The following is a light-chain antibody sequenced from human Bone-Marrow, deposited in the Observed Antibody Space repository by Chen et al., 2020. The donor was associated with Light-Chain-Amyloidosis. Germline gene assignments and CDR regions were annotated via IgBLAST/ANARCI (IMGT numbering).Light chain of an antibody. CDR2: GNT. CDR1: SSNIGAGND. J-gene: IGLJ1*01. Sequence: QSVLTQPPSVSGAPGQKVTILCTGSSSNIGAGNDVHWYQQLPGTTPKILIYGNTNRLSGVPSRVSGSKSGTSASLVISGLQPDDEADYHCQTYANATHVFGTGTKVIVL. CDR3: QTYANATHV. V-gene: IGLV1-40*01.